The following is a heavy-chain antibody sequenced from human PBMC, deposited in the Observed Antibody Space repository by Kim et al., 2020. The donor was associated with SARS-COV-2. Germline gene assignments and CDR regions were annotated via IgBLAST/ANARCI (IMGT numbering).Heavy chain of an antibody. D-gene: IGHD3-3*01. CDR1: GFTFSSYA. CDR2: ISGSGGST. CDR3: AKGVETFGVVIRSGFDY. Sequence: GGSLRLSCAASGFTFSSYAMSWVRQAPGKGLEWVSTISGSGGSTYYADSVKGRFTISRDNSRNTLYLQMNSLRAEDTAVYYCAKGVETFGVVIRSGFDYWGQGIRVIVSS. V-gene: IGHV3-23*01. J-gene: IGHJ4*02.